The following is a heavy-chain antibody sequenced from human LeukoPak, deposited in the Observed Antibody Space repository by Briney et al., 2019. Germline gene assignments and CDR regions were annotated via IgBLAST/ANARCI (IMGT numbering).Heavy chain of an antibody. CDR2: INTDMSST. Sequence: GGSLRLSCVASGFTFSDYWTHWVRQAPGKGLVWVSRINTDMSSTIYTDSVKGRFTISRDNAKNTLYLQMNSLRAEDTAVYYCARDLSHCSGGSCYSAHFDYWGLGTLVTVSS. V-gene: IGHV3-74*01. CDR3: ARDLSHCSGGSCYSAHFDY. J-gene: IGHJ4*02. CDR1: GFTFSDYW. D-gene: IGHD2-15*01.